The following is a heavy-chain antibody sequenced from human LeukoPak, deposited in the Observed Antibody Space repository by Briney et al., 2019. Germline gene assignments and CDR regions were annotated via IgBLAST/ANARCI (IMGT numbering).Heavy chain of an antibody. CDR1: GGSISSSSDY. CDR2: IHYSGST. CDR3: ARGGLLPGWFDP. D-gene: IGHD2-15*01. V-gene: IGHV4-39*07. Sequence: PSETLSLTCTVSGGSISSSSDYWGWIRQPPGKGLEWIGSIHYSGSTYYNPSLKSRVTISVDTSKNQFSLKLSSVTAADTAVYYCARGGLLPGWFDPWGQGTLVTVSS. J-gene: IGHJ5*02.